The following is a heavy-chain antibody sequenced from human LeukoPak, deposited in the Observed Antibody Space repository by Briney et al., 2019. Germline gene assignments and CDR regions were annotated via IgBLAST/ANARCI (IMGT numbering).Heavy chain of an antibody. CDR2: ISSSGSTT. J-gene: IGHJ4*02. D-gene: IGHD5-18*01. CDR1: GFTFSSYE. CDR3: ARGSGYSYAFTGRERTKSRLDY. V-gene: IGHV3-48*03. Sequence: GGSLRLSCAAPGFTFSSYEMNWVRQAPGKGLEWVSYISSSGSTTYYADSVKGRFTISRDSSKNTLYLQMNSLRAADTAVYYCARGSGYSYAFTGRERTKSRLDYWGQGTLVTVSS.